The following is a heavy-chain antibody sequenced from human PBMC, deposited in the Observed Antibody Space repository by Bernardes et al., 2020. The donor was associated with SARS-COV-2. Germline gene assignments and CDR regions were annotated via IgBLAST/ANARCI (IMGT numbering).Heavy chain of an antibody. J-gene: IGHJ6*02. V-gene: IGHV1-24*01. Sequence: ASVKVSCKVSGYTLTELSMHWVRQAPGKGLEWMGGFDPEDGETIYAQKFQGRVTMTEDTSTETAYMELSSLRSEDTAVYYCATSFVVRGVITYYYYYYGMDVWGQGTTVTVSS. CDR1: GYTLTELS. CDR3: ATSFVVRGVITYYYYYYGMDV. D-gene: IGHD3-10*01. CDR2: FDPEDGET.